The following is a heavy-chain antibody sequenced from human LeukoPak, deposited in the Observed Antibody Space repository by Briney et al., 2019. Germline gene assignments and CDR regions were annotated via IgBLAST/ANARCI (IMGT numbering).Heavy chain of an antibody. CDR1: GYHFNNYW. Sequence: HGESLKISCKTSGYHFNNYWIAWVRQMPGKGLEWMGIIYPGDPDTKYTAAFQGQVTISLDKSISTAYLQWNSLKASDTAVYYCARHNRPGGSYSGSWFDPWGQGTLVTVSS. CDR2: IYPGDPDT. CDR3: ARHNRPGGSYSGSWFDP. J-gene: IGHJ5*02. V-gene: IGHV5-51*01. D-gene: IGHD1-26*01.